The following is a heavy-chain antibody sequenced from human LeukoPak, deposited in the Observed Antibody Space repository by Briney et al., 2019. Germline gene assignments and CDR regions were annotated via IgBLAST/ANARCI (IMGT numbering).Heavy chain of an antibody. D-gene: IGHD3-16*01. CDR3: ARDQSKGINVLDY. CDR2: ITGGAEYT. Sequence: GESLGLSCVASGLTFSKYAMNWVRQAPGKGLEWVSAITGGAEYTYYADSVKGRFTISRDNSQNMLYLQMNSLKAEDTAVYYCARDQSKGINVLDYWGQGTLVTVSS. V-gene: IGHV3-23*01. CDR1: GLTFSKYA. J-gene: IGHJ4*02.